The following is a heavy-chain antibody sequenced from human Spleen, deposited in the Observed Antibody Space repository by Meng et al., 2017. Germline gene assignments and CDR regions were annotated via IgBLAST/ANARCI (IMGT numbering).Heavy chain of an antibody. Sequence: GESLKISCAVSGFTFGTSAMSWVRQAPGKGLEWVSFISISGETTSYADSVKGRFTISRDNSKNTLYLQMNSLRAEDTAVYYCAKEIRPKDYWDQGTLVTVSS. J-gene: IGHJ4*02. CDR3: AKEIRPKDY. V-gene: IGHV3-23*01. CDR2: ISISGETT. CDR1: GFTFGTSA.